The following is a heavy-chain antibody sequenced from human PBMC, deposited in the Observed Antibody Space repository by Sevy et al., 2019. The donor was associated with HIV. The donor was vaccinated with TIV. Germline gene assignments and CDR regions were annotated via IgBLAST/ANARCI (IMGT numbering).Heavy chain of an antibody. D-gene: IGHD2-2*01. CDR2: IKRDGSEK. Sequence: GGSLRLSCAASGFTFSNYWMSWVRQTPGKGLEWVANIKRDGSEKHYVSSVKGRFTISRDNAKNSLYLQMNSLRAEDTAVYYCARDCSSSTCLWGMDVWGQGTTVTVSS. J-gene: IGHJ6*02. V-gene: IGHV3-7*03. CDR3: ARDCSSSTCLWGMDV. CDR1: GFTFSNYW.